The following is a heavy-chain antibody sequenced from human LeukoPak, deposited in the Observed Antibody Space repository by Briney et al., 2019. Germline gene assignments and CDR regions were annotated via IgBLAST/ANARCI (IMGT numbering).Heavy chain of an antibody. CDR1: GASISSYY. CDR2: ISYSGSP. J-gene: IGHJ6*02. Sequence: SETLSLTCTVSGASISSYYWSWIRQPPGKGLEWIGYISYSGSPNYNPSLKSRVTISADTSKNQFSLNLSSVTAADTAVYYCARRATTVTTPYYYYGMDVWGQGTTVTVSS. CDR3: ARRATTVTTPYYYYGMDV. V-gene: IGHV4-59*08. D-gene: IGHD4-17*01.